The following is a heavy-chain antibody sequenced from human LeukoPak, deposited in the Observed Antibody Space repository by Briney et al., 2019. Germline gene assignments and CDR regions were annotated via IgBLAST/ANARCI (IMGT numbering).Heavy chain of an antibody. Sequence: GASVKVSCKASGYTFTGYYMHWVRQAPGQGLEWMGGIIPIFGTANYAQKFQGRVTITADKSTSTAYMELSSLRSEDTAVYYCARDHYSYGYGYYFDYWGQGTLVTVSS. CDR2: IIPIFGTA. CDR1: GYTFTGYY. V-gene: IGHV1-69*06. D-gene: IGHD5-18*01. CDR3: ARDHYSYGYGYYFDY. J-gene: IGHJ4*02.